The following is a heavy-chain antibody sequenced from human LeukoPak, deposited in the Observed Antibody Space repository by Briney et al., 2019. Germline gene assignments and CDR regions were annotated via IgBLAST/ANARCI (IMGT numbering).Heavy chain of an antibody. Sequence: ASVKVSCKASGYTFTSYDINWVRQAAGQGLEWMGWMNPHGGNAGYAQKFQGRVTMTRDTSISTAYMELSSLRSDDTAVYYCARIPQRVPHNWFDPWGQGTLVTVSS. D-gene: IGHD2-2*01. CDR3: ARIPQRVPHNWFDP. CDR2: MNPHGGNA. CDR1: GYTFTSYD. J-gene: IGHJ5*02. V-gene: IGHV1-8*01.